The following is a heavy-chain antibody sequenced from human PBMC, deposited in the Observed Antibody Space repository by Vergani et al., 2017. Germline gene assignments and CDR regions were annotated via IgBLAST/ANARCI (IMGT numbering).Heavy chain of an antibody. D-gene: IGHD2-21*02. Sequence: QVQLVESAGGVVQPGGSLRLSCAASGFTFSNFGMHWIRQAPGKGLEWLAYIGKDGINTRYRDAVKGRFTVSRDNSKEILYLQMASLGSEETALYYCAKHSRDSTDGLPDSWGPGTLVIVSS. CDR3: AKHSRDSTDGLPDS. CDR2: IGKDGINT. CDR1: GFTFSNFG. V-gene: IGHV3-30*02. J-gene: IGHJ4*02.